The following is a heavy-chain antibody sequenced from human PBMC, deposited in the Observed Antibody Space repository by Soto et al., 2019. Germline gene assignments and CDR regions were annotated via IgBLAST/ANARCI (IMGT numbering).Heavy chain of an antibody. CDR2: ISVSGHDT. Sequence: PRGSLRLSCAASGFTFSSYAFSWVRQAPGKGLEWVSTISVSGHDTYYADSVKGRFTISRDNSRDTLYLEMNSLRAEDTALYYCAKFQVEGYHNYFGMDVWGQGTTVTVSS. V-gene: IGHV3-23*01. CDR3: AKFQVEGYHNYFGMDV. CDR1: GFTFSSYA. J-gene: IGHJ6*02.